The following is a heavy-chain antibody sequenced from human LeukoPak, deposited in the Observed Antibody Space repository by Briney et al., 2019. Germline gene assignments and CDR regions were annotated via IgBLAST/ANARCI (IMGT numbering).Heavy chain of an antibody. CDR3: ARDNTIFGVVHNNWFDP. V-gene: IGHV1-69*06. Sequence: SVKVSCKASGGTFSSYAISWVRQAPGQGLEWMGGIIPIFGTANYAQKFQGRVTITADKSTSTAYMELSSLRSEDTAVYYCARDNTIFGVVHNNWFDPWGQGTLVTVSS. J-gene: IGHJ5*02. CDR1: GGTFSSYA. D-gene: IGHD3-3*01. CDR2: IIPIFGTA.